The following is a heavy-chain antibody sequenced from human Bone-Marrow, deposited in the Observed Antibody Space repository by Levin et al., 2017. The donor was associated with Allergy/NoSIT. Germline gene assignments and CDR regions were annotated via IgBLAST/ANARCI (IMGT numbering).Heavy chain of an antibody. CDR1: GFTFSNAW. V-gene: IGHV3-15*01. J-gene: IGHJ4*02. CDR3: AWDGDNY. D-gene: IGHD1-26*01. CDR2: VKSNTAGGTT. Sequence: GGSLRLSCAASGFTFSNAWMSWVRQAPGKGLEWVGRVKSNTAGGTTDYAAPVKGRFIISRDDSKNTLYLQMNSLKTEATALYYCAWDGDNYWGQGTLVTVSS.